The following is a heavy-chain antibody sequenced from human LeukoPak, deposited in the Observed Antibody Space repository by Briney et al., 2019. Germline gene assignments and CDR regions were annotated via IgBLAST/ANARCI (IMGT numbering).Heavy chain of an antibody. J-gene: IGHJ4*02. CDR3: ARGYCSSTSCYYFDY. V-gene: IGHV4-59*11. CDR1: GASISSHY. CDR2: IYYSGST. Sequence: PSETLSLTCTVSGASISSHYWSWIRQPPGKGLEWIGYIYYSGSTNYNPSLKSRVTISVDTSKNQFSLKLSSVTAADTAVYYCARGYCSSTSCYYFDYWGQGTLVTVSS. D-gene: IGHD2-2*01.